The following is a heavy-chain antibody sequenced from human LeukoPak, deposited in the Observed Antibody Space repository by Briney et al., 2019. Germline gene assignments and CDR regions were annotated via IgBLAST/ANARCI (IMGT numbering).Heavy chain of an antibody. CDR1: GGSFSGYY. Sequence: SETLSLTCAVYGGSFSGYYWSWIRQPPGKGLEWIGEINHSGSTNYNPSLKSRVTISVDTSKNQFSLKLSSVTAADTAVHYCARGNPRFRFVVVPAAKSWFDPWGQGTLVTVSS. V-gene: IGHV4-34*01. J-gene: IGHJ5*02. CDR2: INHSGST. CDR3: ARGNPRFRFVVVPAAKSWFDP. D-gene: IGHD2-2*01.